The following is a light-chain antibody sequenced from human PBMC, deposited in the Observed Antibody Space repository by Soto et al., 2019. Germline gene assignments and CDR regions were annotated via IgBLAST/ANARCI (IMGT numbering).Light chain of an antibody. CDR1: SGHSSYI. CDR3: ATWDSNTRV. V-gene: IGLV4-60*02. J-gene: IGLJ2*01. CDR2: LEGSGSY. Sequence: QSVLTQSSSASASLGSSVKLTCTLSSGHSSYIIAWHHQQPGKAPRYLMKLEGSGSYNKGSGVPDRFSGSSSGADRYLTISNLHFEDDANYYCATWDSNTRVFGGGTQLTVL.